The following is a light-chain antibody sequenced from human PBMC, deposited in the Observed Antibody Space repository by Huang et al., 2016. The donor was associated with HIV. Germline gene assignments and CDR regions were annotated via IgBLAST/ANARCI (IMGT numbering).Light chain of an antibody. Sequence: QLTQSPSSLSASVGDRVTITCRASQGISNTLAWYQQKPGKAPKLLIYDASSLQTGAPSRFSGSGSGTDFTLTSSSLQPEDCATYYCLQFNHYPLTFGGGTKVEIE. V-gene: IGKV1D-13*01. CDR1: QGISNT. CDR3: LQFNHYPLT. CDR2: DAS. J-gene: IGKJ4*01.